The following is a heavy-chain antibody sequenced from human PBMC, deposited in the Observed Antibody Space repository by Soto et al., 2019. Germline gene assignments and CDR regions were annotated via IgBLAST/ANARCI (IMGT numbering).Heavy chain of an antibody. CDR1: GYTLTELS. D-gene: IGHD3-16*02. CDR2: FDPEDGET. CDR3: ATVRELSYDAFDI. Sequence: QVQLVQSGAEVKKPGASVKVSCKVSGYTLTELSMHWVRQAPGKGLEWMGGFDPEDGETIYAQKFQGRVTMPEDTSTDTAYMELSSLRSEDTAVYYCATVRELSYDAFDIWGQGTIVTVSS. V-gene: IGHV1-24*01. J-gene: IGHJ3*02.